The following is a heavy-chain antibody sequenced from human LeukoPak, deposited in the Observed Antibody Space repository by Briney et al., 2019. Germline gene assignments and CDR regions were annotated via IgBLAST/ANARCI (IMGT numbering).Heavy chain of an antibody. V-gene: IGHV3-53*05. D-gene: IGHD3-22*01. J-gene: IGHJ3*02. CDR1: GSTVSSYF. CDR3: AKDILSYDSSGSDAFDI. CDR2: IYDGGST. Sequence: GGSLRLSCAASGSTVSSYFMSWVRQAPGKGLEWVSVIYDGGSTDYADSVKGRFTISRDNSKNSLYLQMNSLRTEDTALYYCAKDILSYDSSGSDAFDIWGQGTMVTVSS.